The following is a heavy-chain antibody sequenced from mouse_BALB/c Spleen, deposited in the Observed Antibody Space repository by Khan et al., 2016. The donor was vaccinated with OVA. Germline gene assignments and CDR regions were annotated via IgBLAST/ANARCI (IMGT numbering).Heavy chain of an antibody. J-gene: IGHJ2*01. CDR2: IHPGSANT. Sequence: QVQLQQPGPELVKPGASVKMSCKASGHTFTAYYINWVKQTPGQGLQWIGWIHPGSANTKYNERFKGKATLTVDTSSSTAYMQLSSLTSEDTAVYFCAGGFDYWGHGTTLTVSS. V-gene: IGHV1-84*02. CDR1: GHTFTAYY. CDR3: AGGFDY.